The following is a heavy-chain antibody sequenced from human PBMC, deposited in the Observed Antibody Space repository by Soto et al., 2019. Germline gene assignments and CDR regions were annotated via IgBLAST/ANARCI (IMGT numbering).Heavy chain of an antibody. V-gene: IGHV3-30*18. J-gene: IGHJ6*02. CDR1: GFAFSTYA. CDR3: AKAKSGYSYGYFPLDV. D-gene: IGHD5-18*01. Sequence: GGSLRLSCAASGFAFSTYALHWVRQAPGKGLDWVALISYDGSNEYYADSVKGRFTISRDNSKNTLYLQMNSLRAEDTAVYYCAKAKSGYSYGYFPLDVWGQGTTVTVSS. CDR2: ISYDGSNE.